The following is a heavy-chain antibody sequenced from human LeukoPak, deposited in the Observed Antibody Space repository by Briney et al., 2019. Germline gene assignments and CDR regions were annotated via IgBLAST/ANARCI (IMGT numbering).Heavy chain of an antibody. CDR2: INDSGST. J-gene: IGHJ4*02. D-gene: IGHD4-23*01. Sequence: SETLSLTCGVYGGSFSGYYWSWIRQPPGKGLEWIGEINDSGSTNYNPSLKSRATISADTSKNQFSLNLSSVTAADTAVYYCARHMLGGKRSFDSWGQGTLVTVSS. CDR3: ARHMLGGKRSFDS. CDR1: GGSFSGYY. V-gene: IGHV4-34*01.